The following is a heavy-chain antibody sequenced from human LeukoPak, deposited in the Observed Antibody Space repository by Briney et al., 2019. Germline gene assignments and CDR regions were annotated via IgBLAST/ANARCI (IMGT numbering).Heavy chain of an antibody. Sequence: QSGGSLRLSCAASGFTFSRYGMHWVRQAPGKGLEWVAIISYDGSNKYYADSVKGRFTISRDNSKNTLYLQMNSLSAEDTSVYYCARDGAFGYCSGGSCFRDAFDFWGQGTLVTVS. V-gene: IGHV3-30*03. CDR3: ARDGAFGYCSGGSCFRDAFDF. J-gene: IGHJ3*01. CDR2: ISYDGSNK. D-gene: IGHD2-15*01. CDR1: GFTFSRYG.